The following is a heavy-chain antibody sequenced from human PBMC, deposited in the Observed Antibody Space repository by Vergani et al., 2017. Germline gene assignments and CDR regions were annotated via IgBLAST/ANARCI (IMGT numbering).Heavy chain of an antibody. J-gene: IGHJ3*02. D-gene: IGHD1-1*01. CDR1: GFTFSSYS. CDR3: ARDRVWNDPFDAFDI. V-gene: IGHV3-48*01. CDR2: ISSSSSTI. Sequence: EVQLVESGGGLVQPGGSLRLSCAASGFTFSSYSMNWVRQAPGKGLEWVSYISSSSSTIYYADSVKGRFTISRDNAKNSLYLQMNSLRAEDTAVYYCARDRVWNDPFDAFDIWGQGTMVTVSS.